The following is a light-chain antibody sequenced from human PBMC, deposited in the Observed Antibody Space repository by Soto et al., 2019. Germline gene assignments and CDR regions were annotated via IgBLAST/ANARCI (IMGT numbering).Light chain of an antibody. J-gene: IGLJ3*02. CDR1: SGSVSSTND. CDR2: STN. CDR3: VLYMGSRIWV. Sequence: QAVVTQEPSFSVSPGRTVTLTCGLSSGSVSSTNDPSWYQQTPGQAPRTLISSTNTRSSGVPDRFSGSILGNKAALTITGAQADDESHYYCVLYMGSRIWVFGGGTKLTVL. V-gene: IGLV8-61*01.